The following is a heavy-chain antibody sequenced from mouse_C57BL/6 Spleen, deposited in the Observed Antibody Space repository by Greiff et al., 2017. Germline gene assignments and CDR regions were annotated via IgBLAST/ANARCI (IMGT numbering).Heavy chain of an antibody. CDR1: GYTFTDYY. V-gene: IGHV1-26*01. D-gene: IGHD4-1*01. Sequence: EVQLQQSGPELVKPGASVKISCKASGYTFTDYYMNWVKQSHGKSLEWIGDINPNNGGTSYNQKFKGKATLTVDKSSSTAYMELRSLTSEDSAVYYCARGPGLYYFDYWGQGTTLTVSS. J-gene: IGHJ2*01. CDR2: INPNNGGT. CDR3: ARGPGLYYFDY.